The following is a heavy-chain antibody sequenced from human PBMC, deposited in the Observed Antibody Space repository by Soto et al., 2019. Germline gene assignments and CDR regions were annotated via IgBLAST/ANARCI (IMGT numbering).Heavy chain of an antibody. V-gene: IGHV4-39*01. D-gene: IGHD1-7*01. CDR1: GGSISSSSYY. CDR3: ARQGGGWNYDYYYYGMDV. Sequence: SETLSLTCTVSGGSISSSSYYWGWIRQPPGKGLEWIGSIYYSGSTYYNPSLKSRVTISVDTSKNQFALKLSSVTAADTAVYYCARQGGGWNYDYYYYGMDVWGQGTTVTVSS. J-gene: IGHJ6*02. CDR2: IYYSGST.